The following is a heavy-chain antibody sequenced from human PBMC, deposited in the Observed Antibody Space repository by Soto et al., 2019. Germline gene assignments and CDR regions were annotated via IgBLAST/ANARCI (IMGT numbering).Heavy chain of an antibody. CDR3: ARESGGATATLDYYYFYMDV. CDR2: INPNSGVT. J-gene: IGHJ6*03. CDR1: GDRFTDYY. V-gene: IGHV1-2*04. Sequence: QVQLVQSGAEVKEPGASVTVSCRASGDRFTDYYMHWVRQAPGQGLEWMGWINPNSGVTKYAQKFQGWVTMTRHTSIRTVYMQLSRLGFADTAIYYCARESGGATATLDYYYFYMDVWGTGTTVTVSS. D-gene: IGHD5-12*01.